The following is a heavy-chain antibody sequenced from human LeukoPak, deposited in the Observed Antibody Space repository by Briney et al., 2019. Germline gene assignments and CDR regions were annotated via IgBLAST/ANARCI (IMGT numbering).Heavy chain of an antibody. V-gene: IGHV3-7*03. J-gene: IGHJ5*02. D-gene: IGHD3-10*01. CDR1: GFTFSSYW. CDR2: IKQDGSEK. Sequence: PGGSLRLSCAASGFTFSSYWMSWVRQAPGKGLEWVANIKQDGSEKYYVDSVKGRFTISRDNAKNSLYLQMNSLRAEDTAVYYCARGPITMVRGVPAAWGQGTLVTVS. CDR3: ARGPITMVRGVPAA.